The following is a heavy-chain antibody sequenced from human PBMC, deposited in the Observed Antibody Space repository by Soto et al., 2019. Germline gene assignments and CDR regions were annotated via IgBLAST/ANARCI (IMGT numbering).Heavy chain of an antibody. CDR2: IIPLFGTT. D-gene: IGHD3-10*01. CDR1: GDTFKNCV. Sequence: QVQVVQPGVEVRRPGSSVKVSCKASGDTFKNCVISWVRQAPGQGLEWMGGIIPLFGTTDFAQRFQGRLTITTDESTTTAYMELSRLRSEDTATSYRAAELGFGKLSVVWGQGTKVIVAS. CDR3: AAELGFGKLSVV. V-gene: IGHV1-69*01. J-gene: IGHJ6*02.